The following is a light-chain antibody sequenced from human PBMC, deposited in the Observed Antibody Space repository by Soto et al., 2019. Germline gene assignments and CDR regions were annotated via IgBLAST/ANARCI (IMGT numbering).Light chain of an antibody. V-gene: IGKV3-20*01. CDR3: QQYRT. CDR1: QSVGSSY. Sequence: EIVLTQSPGTLSLSPGERATLSCRASQSVGSSYLAWYQQKPGQAPRLLIVGASIRDTGIPDRFSGSGSGTDFTLTISRLEPEDFAVYYCQQYRTFGQGTKVDIK. J-gene: IGKJ1*01. CDR2: GAS.